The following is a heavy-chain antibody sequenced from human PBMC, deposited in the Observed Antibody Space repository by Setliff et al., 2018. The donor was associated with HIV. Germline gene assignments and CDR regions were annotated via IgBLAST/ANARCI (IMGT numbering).Heavy chain of an antibody. CDR3: ARGRKRDGYNFYYYYMDV. V-gene: IGHV4-59*12. Sequence: SETLSLTCTVSGGSISSYYWSWIRQPPGKGLEWIGYIYYSGSTKYNPSLNSRVTISVDTSKNQFSLKLSSVTAADTAVYYCARGRKRDGYNFYYYYMDVWDKGTTVTVSS. J-gene: IGHJ6*03. CDR1: GGSISSYY. CDR2: IYYSGST. D-gene: IGHD5-12*01.